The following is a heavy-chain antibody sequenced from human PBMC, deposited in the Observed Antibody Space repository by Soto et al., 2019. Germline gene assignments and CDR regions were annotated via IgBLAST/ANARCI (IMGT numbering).Heavy chain of an antibody. D-gene: IGHD6-19*01. CDR3: ARMTNPRSMGNQRARPTALPGSS. CDR2: VLYTGTT. CDR1: DGSVSSGSYY. Sequence: SETLSLTCTVSDGSVSSGSYYWSWIRQPPGRGLEWIGCVLYTGTTKYNPSLNSRVTISVDTSKNQFSLKLNSVTAADTAVYYCARMTNPRSMGNQRARPTALPGSSWGQGTLVTGSS. J-gene: IGHJ5*02. V-gene: IGHV4-61*01.